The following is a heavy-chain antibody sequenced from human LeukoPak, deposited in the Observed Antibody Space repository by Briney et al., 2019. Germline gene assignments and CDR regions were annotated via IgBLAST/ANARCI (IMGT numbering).Heavy chain of an antibody. CDR2: ISYDGSNK. CDR3: ASVCLVVVPAAMHGGDY. J-gene: IGHJ4*02. V-gene: IGHV3-30*04. Sequence: GGSLRLSCAASGFTFSSYAMHWVRRAPGKGLEWVAVISYDGSNKYYADSVKGRFTISRDNSKNTLYLQMNSLRAEDTAVYYCASVCLVVVPAAMHGGDYWGQGTLVTVSS. CDR1: GFTFSSYA. D-gene: IGHD2-2*01.